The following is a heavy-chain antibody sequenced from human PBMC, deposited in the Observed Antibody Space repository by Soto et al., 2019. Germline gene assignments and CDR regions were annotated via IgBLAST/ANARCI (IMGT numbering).Heavy chain of an antibody. CDR2: MYYSGST. Sequence: SETLSLTCTVSGGSISSDDYYWSWIRQPPGKGLEWIAYMYYSGSTYYDPSLKSRVAISVDTSKNQISLKLRSVTAADTAVYYCASMGYHYGSGSYPLDYWGQGTLVTVSS. CDR1: GGSISSDDYY. CDR3: ASMGYHYGSGSYPLDY. J-gene: IGHJ4*02. V-gene: IGHV4-30-4*01. D-gene: IGHD3-10*01.